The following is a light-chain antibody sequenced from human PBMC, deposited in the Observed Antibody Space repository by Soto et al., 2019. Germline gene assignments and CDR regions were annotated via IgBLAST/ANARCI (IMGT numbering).Light chain of an antibody. Sequence: DIQMTQSPPSLSASVGDRVTITCRASQSLNNYLNWFQQKPGKAPKLLIYTTSTLQSGVPSRFSGSGSGTDFTLTITSLQPEDFATYYCQQSYSTPRTFGQGTKVEVK. J-gene: IGKJ1*01. V-gene: IGKV1-39*01. CDR3: QQSYSTPRT. CDR1: QSLNNY. CDR2: TTS.